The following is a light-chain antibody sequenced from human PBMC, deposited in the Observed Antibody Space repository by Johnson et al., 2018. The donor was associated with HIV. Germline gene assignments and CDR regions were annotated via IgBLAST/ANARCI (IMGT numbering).Light chain of an antibody. CDR3: GTWDSTLNAYV. CDR2: ENS. V-gene: IGLV1-51*02. J-gene: IGLJ1*01. Sequence: QSVLTQPPSVSAAPGQKVTISCSGSSSNIGNNYVSWYQQLPRAAPKLLIYENSKRPSGIPDRFSGSKSGTSATLGITGLQTGDEADYYCGTWDSTLNAYVFGTGTKVTVL. CDR1: SSNIGNNY.